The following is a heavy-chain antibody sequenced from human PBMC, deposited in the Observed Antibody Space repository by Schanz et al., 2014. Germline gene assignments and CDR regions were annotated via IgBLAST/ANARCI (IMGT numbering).Heavy chain of an antibody. V-gene: IGHV1-46*01. Sequence: QVQVVQSGAEVKKPGASVKVSCKASGYTFTSYGISWVRQAPGQGLEWMGIINPSGGGTSYAQRFQGRVTITADKSSDTAYMELSSLRSEDTAVYYCAREVGLYDRGWFDPWGQGTLVTVSS. CDR1: GYTFTSYG. D-gene: IGHD3-22*01. CDR2: INPSGGGT. J-gene: IGHJ5*02. CDR3: AREVGLYDRGWFDP.